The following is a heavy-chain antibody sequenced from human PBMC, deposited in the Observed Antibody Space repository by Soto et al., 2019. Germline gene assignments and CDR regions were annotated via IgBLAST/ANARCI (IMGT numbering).Heavy chain of an antibody. CDR1: GGTFSTYT. D-gene: IGHD6-13*01. V-gene: IGHV1-69*01. Sequence: QVQLVQSGAEVKKPGSSVKVSCKASGGTFSTYTFTWVRQAPGQGLEWMGGSLPIFGTANYAQKFQGRVTITADESTRTGYMELSGLRSEDTAVYYCARGFHGLVAAAATRWFGPWGQGTLVTVSS. CDR2: SLPIFGTA. CDR3: ARGFHGLVAAAATRWFGP. J-gene: IGHJ5*02.